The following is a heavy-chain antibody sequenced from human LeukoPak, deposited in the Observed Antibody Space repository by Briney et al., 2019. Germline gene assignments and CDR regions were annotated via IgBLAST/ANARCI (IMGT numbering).Heavy chain of an antibody. CDR2: IKSEIDGGTT. V-gene: IGHV3-15*07. J-gene: IGHJ3*02. CDR1: YFTFTDTW. Sequence: GGSLRLSCAASYFTFTDTWMNWVRQAPGKGLEWVGRIKSEIDGGTTDYAAPVQGRFTISRDDSQAILYLQTNSLKTEDTAVYYCTTGGNVIVAGTRAFDIWGQGTLVTVSS. D-gene: IGHD5-12*01. CDR3: TTGGNVIVAGTRAFDI.